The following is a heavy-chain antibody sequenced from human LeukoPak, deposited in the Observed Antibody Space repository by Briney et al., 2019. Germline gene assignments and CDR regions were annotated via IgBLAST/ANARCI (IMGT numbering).Heavy chain of an antibody. V-gene: IGHV3-30*18. CDR3: AKVKDDGYLRNYLDY. J-gene: IGHJ4*02. CDR2: ISYDGSNK. CDR1: GFTFSNYG. D-gene: IGHD3-16*02. Sequence: GGSLRLSCAASGFTFSNYGMHWVRQVPGKGLEWVAVISYDGSNKYYADSVKGRFTISRDKPKNTLYLQMNSLRAEDMAMYYCAKVKDDGYLRNYLDYWGQGTLVTVS.